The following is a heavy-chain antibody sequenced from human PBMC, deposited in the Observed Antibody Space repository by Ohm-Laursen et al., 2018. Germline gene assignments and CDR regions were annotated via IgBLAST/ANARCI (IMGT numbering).Heavy chain of an antibody. CDR2: ISAGGSST. J-gene: IGHJ4*02. CDR3: AKLTSGEDVY. Sequence: LRLSCSASGFTFSNYAMSWVRQAPGKGLEWVSVISAGGSSTYYADSVKGRLTISRDNSKNMLYLQMNSLTAEDTAVYYCAKLTSGEDVYWGQGSLVTVSS. V-gene: IGHV3-23*01. D-gene: IGHD2-15*01. CDR1: GFTFSNYA.